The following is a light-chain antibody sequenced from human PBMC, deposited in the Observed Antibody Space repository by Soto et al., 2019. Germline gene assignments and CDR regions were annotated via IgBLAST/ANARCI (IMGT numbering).Light chain of an antibody. J-gene: IGLJ2*01. V-gene: IGLV2-14*01. CDR2: DVS. CDR1: SSDVGGYNY. CDR3: SSYTSSSVV. Sequence: QSALTQPASVSGSPGQSITISCSGTSSDVGGYNYVSWYQQYPGKAPKLMIYDVSIRPSGVSNRFSGSKSGNTASLTISGLQAEDEADYYCSSYTSSSVVFGGGTKVTVL.